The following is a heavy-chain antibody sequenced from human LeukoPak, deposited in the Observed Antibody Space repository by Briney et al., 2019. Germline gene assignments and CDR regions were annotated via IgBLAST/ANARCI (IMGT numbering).Heavy chain of an antibody. CDR3: ARGGYSNGLLPPFDY. CDR1: GFTFSSYA. CDR2: ISYDGSNK. Sequence: GGSLRLSCAASGFTFSSYAMTWVRQAPGEGLEWLAVISYDGSNKYYADSVKGRFTISRDNSKNTLYLQMNSLRVEDTAVYYCARGGYSNGLLPPFDYWGQGTLVTVSS. D-gene: IGHD5-18*01. V-gene: IGHV3-30-3*01. J-gene: IGHJ4*02.